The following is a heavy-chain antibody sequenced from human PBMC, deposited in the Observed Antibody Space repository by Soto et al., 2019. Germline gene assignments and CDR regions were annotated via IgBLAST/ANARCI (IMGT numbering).Heavy chain of an antibody. J-gene: IGHJ4*02. Sequence: GASVKVSCKASGYTFTSYGISWVRQAPGQGLEWMGWISAYNGNTNYAQKLQGRVTMTTDTSTSTAYMELRSLRSDDTAVYYCARDPYRSSTSCYDYWGQGTLVTGSS. V-gene: IGHV1-18*01. CDR2: ISAYNGNT. CDR1: GYTFTSYG. CDR3: ARDPYRSSTSCYDY. D-gene: IGHD2-2*01.